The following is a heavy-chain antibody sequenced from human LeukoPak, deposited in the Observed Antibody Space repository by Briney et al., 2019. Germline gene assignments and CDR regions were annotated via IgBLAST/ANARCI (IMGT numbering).Heavy chain of an antibody. Sequence: GGSLRLASAASGFIFSNNSMMWVRQAPGKGLEWVSSITGSGGGTFYADSVKGRFTISRDNSQNTLYLQMNSLGAEDTAVYYCAKGAASALVDWFDPWGQGTLVTVSS. CDR3: AKGAASALVDWFDP. CDR2: ITGSGGGT. D-gene: IGHD6-25*01. J-gene: IGHJ5*02. V-gene: IGHV3-23*01. CDR1: GFIFSNNS.